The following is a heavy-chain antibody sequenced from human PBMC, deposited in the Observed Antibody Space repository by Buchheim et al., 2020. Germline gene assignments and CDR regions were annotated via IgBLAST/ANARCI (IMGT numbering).Heavy chain of an antibody. J-gene: IGHJ6*02. CDR2: IWNDGSDQ. V-gene: IGHV3-33*01. CDR3: ARDYDFWRGFYHYYYGMDV. D-gene: IGHD3-3*01. Sequence: QVQLVESGGGVVQPGRSLRLSCVASGFSFSNYGMYWVRQAPGKGLEWVAVIWNDGSDQYYAESVKGRFTVSRDNSKNTLYLHMSSLTVEDTGVYFCARDYDFWRGFYHYYYGMDVWGQGTT. CDR1: GFSFSNYG.